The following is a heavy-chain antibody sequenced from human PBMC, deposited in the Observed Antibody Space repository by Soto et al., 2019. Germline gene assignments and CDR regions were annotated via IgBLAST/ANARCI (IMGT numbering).Heavy chain of an antibody. D-gene: IGHD2-8*01. CDR1: DGSVSNFY. V-gene: IGHV4-59*02. CDR2: ISSSGNT. J-gene: IGHJ4*02. Sequence: PETLSLTCTVSDGSVSNFYWSWIRQPPGKGLEWIGYISSSGNTNYNPSLKSRVSISVDTSKTQFSLNLTSVTAADTAVYYCARAPMVLTRSYFDSWGQGTPVTVSS. CDR3: ARAPMVLTRSYFDS.